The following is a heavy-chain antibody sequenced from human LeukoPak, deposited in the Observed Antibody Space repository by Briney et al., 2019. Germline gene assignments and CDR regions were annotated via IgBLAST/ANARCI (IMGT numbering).Heavy chain of an antibody. V-gene: IGHV3-23*01. Sequence: GALRLSCAASGFTFSNYRMSWVRQAPGKGLEWVSGISGSGSSTYYADSVKGRFTISRDNSKNTLYLQMNSLRAEDTAVYYCAKGNDILTGYVDYWGQGSLVTVSS. J-gene: IGHJ4*02. CDR1: GFTFSNYR. CDR2: ISGSGSST. D-gene: IGHD3-9*01. CDR3: AKGNDILTGYVDY.